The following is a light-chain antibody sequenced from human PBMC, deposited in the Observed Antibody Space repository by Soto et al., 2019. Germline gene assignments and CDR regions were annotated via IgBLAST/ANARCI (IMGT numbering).Light chain of an antibody. Sequence: DIPMTQSPSSLSASVGDRLTITCRASQNITSYLNWFQQKPGKAPKLLIYAASSLQSGVPSRFSGSGSGTDFTLTISSLQPEDFATYYCQQSYSTPFTFGPGTKVDVK. V-gene: IGKV1-39*01. CDR1: QNITSY. CDR3: QQSYSTPFT. J-gene: IGKJ3*01. CDR2: AAS.